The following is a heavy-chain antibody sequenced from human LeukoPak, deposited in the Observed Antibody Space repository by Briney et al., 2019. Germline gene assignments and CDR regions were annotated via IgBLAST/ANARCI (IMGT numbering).Heavy chain of an antibody. J-gene: IGHJ4*02. CDR1: GGSFSGYY. CDR3: ARYYDFWSGLIDY. V-gene: IGHV4-34*01. Sequence: SETLSLTCAVYGGSFSGYYWSWIRQPPGKGLEWIGEINHSGSTNYNPSLKSRVTISVDTSKNQFSLKLGSVTAADTAVYYCARYYDFWSGLIDYWGQGTLVTVSS. CDR2: INHSGST. D-gene: IGHD3-3*01.